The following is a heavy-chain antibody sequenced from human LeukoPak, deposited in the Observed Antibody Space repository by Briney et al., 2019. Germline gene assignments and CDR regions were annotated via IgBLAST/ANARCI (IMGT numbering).Heavy chain of an antibody. J-gene: IGHJ3*02. CDR3: ARTDSGSYYDAFDI. CDR2: IYHSGST. CDR1: GYSISSGYY. Sequence: PSETLSLTCTVSGYSISSGYYWGWIRQPPGKGLEWIGSIYHSGSTYYNPSLKSRVTISVDTSKNQSSLKLSSVTAADTAVYYCARTDSGSYYDAFDIWGQGTMVTVSS. D-gene: IGHD1-26*01. V-gene: IGHV4-38-2*02.